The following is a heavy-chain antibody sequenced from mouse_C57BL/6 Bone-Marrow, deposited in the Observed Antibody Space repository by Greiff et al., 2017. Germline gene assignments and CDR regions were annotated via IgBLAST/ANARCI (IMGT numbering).Heavy chain of an antibody. CDR1: GFTFSSYA. J-gene: IGHJ2*01. V-gene: IGHV5-4*01. CDR3: ARENRLYDCYYPLFDY. D-gene: IGHD2-3*01. Sequence: EVKLMESGGGLVKPGGSLKLSCAASGFTFSSYAMSWVRQTPEKRLEWVATISDGGSYTYYPDNVKGRFTISRDNAKNNLYLQMSHLKSEDTAMYYCARENRLYDCYYPLFDYWGQGTTLTVSS. CDR2: ISDGGSYT.